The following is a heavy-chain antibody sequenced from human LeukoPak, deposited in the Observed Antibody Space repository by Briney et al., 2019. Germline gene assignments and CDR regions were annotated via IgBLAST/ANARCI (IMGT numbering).Heavy chain of an antibody. CDR3: ARFRPWHDAFDI. V-gene: IGHV4-4*07. J-gene: IGHJ3*02. CDR2: IYTSGST. Sequence: SEALSLTCTVSGGSIGSYYWSWIRQPAGKGLEWIGRIYTSGSTNYNPSLKSRVTMSVDTSKNQFSLKLSSVTAADTAVYYCARFRPWHDAFDIWGQGTMVTVSS. CDR1: GGSIGSYY. D-gene: IGHD6-6*01.